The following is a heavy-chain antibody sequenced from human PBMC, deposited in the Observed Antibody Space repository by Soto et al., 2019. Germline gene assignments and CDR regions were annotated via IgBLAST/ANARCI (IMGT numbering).Heavy chain of an antibody. CDR1: GYSIRDDY. J-gene: IGHJ4*02. CDR2: SSNSGTFT. D-gene: IGHD3-10*02. Sequence: QVQLVESGGGLVKPGGSLRLTCAACGYSIRDDYMSWIRQAPGKGLEWVSYSSNSGTFTKYADSVKGRFSISRDNAKNSLYLEINSLRGEDTAIYYCARSGDNYNVLDYWGQGTPVTVCS. CDR3: ARSGDNYNVLDY. V-gene: IGHV3-11*05.